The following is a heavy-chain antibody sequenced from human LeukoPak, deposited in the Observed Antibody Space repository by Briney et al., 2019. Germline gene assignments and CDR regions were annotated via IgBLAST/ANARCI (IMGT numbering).Heavy chain of an antibody. Sequence: SETLSLTCAVYGGSFSGYYWSWIRQPPGKGLEWIGEINHSGSTNYNPSLKSRVTISVDTSKNQFSLKLSSVTAADTAVYYFARGLRSIAGIDYWGQGTLVTVSS. CDR1: GGSFSGYY. J-gene: IGHJ4*02. V-gene: IGHV4-34*01. CDR2: INHSGST. D-gene: IGHD6-6*01. CDR3: ARGLRSIAGIDY.